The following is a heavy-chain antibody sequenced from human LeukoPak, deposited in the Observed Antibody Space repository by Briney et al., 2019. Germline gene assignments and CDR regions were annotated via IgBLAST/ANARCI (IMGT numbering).Heavy chain of an antibody. CDR1: GYTFNTHW. Sequence: GESLKISCKGSGYTFNTHWIGLVRQMPGKGLEWMGIIYPGDSNTRYSPSFQRQVTISVDKSITTAYLQWTTLKASDTAMYYCARTYCSGGGCLGSFDYWGHGTLVTVSS. CDR3: ARTYCSGGGCLGSFDY. CDR2: IYPGDSNT. D-gene: IGHD2-15*01. V-gene: IGHV5-51*01. J-gene: IGHJ4*01.